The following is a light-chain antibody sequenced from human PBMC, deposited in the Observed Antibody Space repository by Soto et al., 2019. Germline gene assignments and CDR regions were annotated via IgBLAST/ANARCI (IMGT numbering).Light chain of an antibody. Sequence: ELVLTQSPATLSVSPGERATLSCRASQGVGSTLAWYQQAPGQAPRLLIYDASTRATGIPARFSGTGSGTDFTLTISRLEPEDFAVYYCQQYGSSPYTFGLGTKLEIK. CDR1: QGVGST. V-gene: IGKV3-20*01. CDR3: QQYGSSPYT. J-gene: IGKJ2*01. CDR2: DAS.